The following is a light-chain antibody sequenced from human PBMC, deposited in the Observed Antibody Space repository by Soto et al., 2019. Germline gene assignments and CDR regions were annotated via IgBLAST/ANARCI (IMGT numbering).Light chain of an antibody. CDR1: SSDVGGDNY. V-gene: IGLV2-8*01. Sequence: QSALTQPPSASGSPGQSVTISCTGTSSDVGGDNYVSWYQQHPGKAPKLMIYEVTKRPSGVPDRFSGSKSGNTASLTVSGLQADDEADYYCSSYAGSNNLVFGGRTKVTVL. CDR2: EVT. J-gene: IGLJ2*01. CDR3: SSYAGSNNLV.